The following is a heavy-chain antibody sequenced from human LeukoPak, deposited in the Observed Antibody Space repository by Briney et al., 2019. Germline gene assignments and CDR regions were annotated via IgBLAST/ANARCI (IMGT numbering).Heavy chain of an antibody. CDR2: INPSGGST. J-gene: IGHJ4*02. CDR3: ARDGPADYYDSSGYFDY. D-gene: IGHD3-22*01. V-gene: IGHV1-46*01. Sequence: ASVKVSCKASGYTSTSYYMHWVRQAPGQGLEWMGIINPSGGSTSYAQKFQGRVTMTRDTSTSTVYMELSSLRSEDTAVYYCARDGPADYYDSSGYFDYWGQGTLVTVSS. CDR1: GYTSTSYY.